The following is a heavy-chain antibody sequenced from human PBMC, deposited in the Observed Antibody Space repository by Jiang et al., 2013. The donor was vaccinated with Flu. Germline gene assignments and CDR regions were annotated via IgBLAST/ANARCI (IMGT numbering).Heavy chain of an antibody. CDR1: GFSLSTSGVG. V-gene: IGHV2-5*02. CDR3: AHRESGDILTGYYTDAFDI. D-gene: IGHD3-9*01. CDR2: IYWDDDK. Sequence: TLTLTCTFSGFSLSTSGVGVGWIRQPPGKALEWLALIYWDDDKRYSPSLKSRLTITKDTSKNQVVLTMTNMDPVDTATYYCAHRESGDILTGYYTDAFDIWGQGTMVTVSS. J-gene: IGHJ3*02.